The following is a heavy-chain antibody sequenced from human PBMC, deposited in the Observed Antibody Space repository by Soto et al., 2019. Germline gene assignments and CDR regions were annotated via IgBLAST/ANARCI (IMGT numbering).Heavy chain of an antibody. Sequence: VQLVQSGAEVKKPGSSVTVSCKASGGTFSSYAISWVRQAPGQGIEWMGGIIPIFGTANYAQKFQGRVTITADESTSTAYMELSSLRSEDTAVYYCARDTPYSSSSGYYYGMDVWGQGTTVTVSS. V-gene: IGHV1-69*01. CDR1: GGTFSSYA. J-gene: IGHJ6*02. CDR2: IIPIFGTA. D-gene: IGHD6-6*01. CDR3: ARDTPYSSSSGYYYGMDV.